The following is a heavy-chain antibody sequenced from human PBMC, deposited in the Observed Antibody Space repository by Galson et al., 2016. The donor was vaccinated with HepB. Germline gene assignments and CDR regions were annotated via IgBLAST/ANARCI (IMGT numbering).Heavy chain of an antibody. D-gene: IGHD2-2*01. Sequence: SLRLSCAASGFSFSSYAVHWVRQAPGKGLEWVAVVSRDASITYYAKSMKGRFTISRDNSMNTLYLQMINLRDDDTGVYFCARELTSHFELDYWGQGALGIVSS. CDR1: GFSFSSYA. J-gene: IGHJ4*02. V-gene: IGHV3-30-3*01. CDR2: VSRDASIT. CDR3: ARELTSHFELDY.